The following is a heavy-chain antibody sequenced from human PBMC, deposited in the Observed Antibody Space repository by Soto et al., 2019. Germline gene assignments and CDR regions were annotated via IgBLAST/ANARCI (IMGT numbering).Heavy chain of an antibody. CDR1: GYAFEVAW. CDR3: TTGRRDYYGNSYMDL. D-gene: IGHD3-22*01. Sequence: EMQLGESGGGLVKPGGSLRLSCAVSGYAFEVAWMSWVRQAPGKGLEWVGRIKSKPDGGTTEYAAPVEGRFTISRDDSTSTLYLQMNSLRTEDTAVYYCTTGRRDYYGNSYMDLWGKGTTVTVSS. V-gene: IGHV3-15*01. J-gene: IGHJ6*03. CDR2: IKSKPDGGTT.